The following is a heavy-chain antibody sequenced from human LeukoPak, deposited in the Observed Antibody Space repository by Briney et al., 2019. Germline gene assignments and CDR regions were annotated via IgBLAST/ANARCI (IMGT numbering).Heavy chain of an antibody. J-gene: IGHJ4*02. CDR3: ARVAGDYSSSFLDY. CDR1: GGSITSYY. Sequence: SETLSLTCTVSGGSITSYYWSWIRQPPGKGLEWIGYINNRGTTNYNPSLKIRVTISLDTSRNQFSLKLSSVTAADTAVYYCARVAGDYSSSFLDYWGQGTLVTVSS. CDR2: INNRGTT. D-gene: IGHD6-13*01. V-gene: IGHV4-59*01.